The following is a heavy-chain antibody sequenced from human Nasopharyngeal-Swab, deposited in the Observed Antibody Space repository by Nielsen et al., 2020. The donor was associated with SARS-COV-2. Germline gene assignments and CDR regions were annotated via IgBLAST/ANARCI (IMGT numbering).Heavy chain of an antibody. J-gene: IGHJ6*03. CDR2: INAGNGNT. CDR3: ARSLQYYYYMDV. Sequence: ASAKVSCNASGYTFTSYAMHWVRQAPGQRLEWMGWINAGNGNTKYSQKFQGRVTITRDTSASTAYMELSSLRSEDTAVYYCARSLQYYYYMDVWGKGTTVTVSS. CDR1: GYTFTSYA. V-gene: IGHV1-3*01.